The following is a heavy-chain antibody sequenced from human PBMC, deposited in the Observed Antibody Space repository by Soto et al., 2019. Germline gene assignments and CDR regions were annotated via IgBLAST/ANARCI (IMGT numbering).Heavy chain of an antibody. J-gene: IGHJ6*02. Sequence: SVKVSCKASGGTFSSYAISWVRQAPGQGLEWMGGIIPIFGTANYAQKFQGRVTITADESTSTAYMELSSLRSEDTAVYYCARWNGSYHDSSGYYPPPYYYYYYGMDVWGQGTTVTVAS. CDR2: IIPIFGTA. D-gene: IGHD3-22*01. CDR1: GGTFSSYA. CDR3: ARWNGSYHDSSGYYPPPYYYYYYGMDV. V-gene: IGHV1-69*13.